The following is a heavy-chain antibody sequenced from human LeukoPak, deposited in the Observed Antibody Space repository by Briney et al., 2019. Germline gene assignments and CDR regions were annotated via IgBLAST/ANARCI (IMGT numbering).Heavy chain of an antibody. CDR3: ARGNFWSGYYIQDY. J-gene: IGHJ4*02. D-gene: IGHD3-3*01. CDR1: GGSVSSGSYY. CDR2: IYYSGST. V-gene: IGHV4-61*01. Sequence: PSETLSLTCTVSGGSVSSGSYYWSWIRQPPGKGLEWIGYIYYSGSTNYNPSLKSRVTISVDTSKNQFSLNLSSVTAADTAVYYCARGNFWSGYYIQDYWGQGTLVTVSS.